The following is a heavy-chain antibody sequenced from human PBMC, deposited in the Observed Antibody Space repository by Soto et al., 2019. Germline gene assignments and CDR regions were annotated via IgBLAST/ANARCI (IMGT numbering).Heavy chain of an antibody. CDR3: ARDDYGGNSGVLVDF. D-gene: IGHD4-17*01. V-gene: IGHV1-2*02. Sequence: ASVKVSCKASGYTFTGHFMHWVRQAPGQGFEWMGWINPNSGGTNYVQRFQGRVSMTRDTSISTAYMELSRLTSDDTAVYYCARDDYGGNSGVLVDFWGQGTLVTVSS. CDR2: INPNSGGT. J-gene: IGHJ4*02. CDR1: GYTFTGHF.